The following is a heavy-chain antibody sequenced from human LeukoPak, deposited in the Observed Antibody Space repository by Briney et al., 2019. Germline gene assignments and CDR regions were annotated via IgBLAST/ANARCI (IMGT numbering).Heavy chain of an antibody. Sequence: SETLSLTCTVSGGSISSSSYYWGWIRQPPGKGLEWNGSIYYSGSTYYNPSLKSRVTISVDTSKNQFSLKLSSVTAADTAVYYCARPYLRGTVINNWFDPWGQGTLVTVSS. V-gene: IGHV4-39*01. D-gene: IGHD3-10*02. CDR3: ARPYLRGTVINNWFDP. CDR2: IYYSGST. J-gene: IGHJ5*02. CDR1: GGSISSSSYY.